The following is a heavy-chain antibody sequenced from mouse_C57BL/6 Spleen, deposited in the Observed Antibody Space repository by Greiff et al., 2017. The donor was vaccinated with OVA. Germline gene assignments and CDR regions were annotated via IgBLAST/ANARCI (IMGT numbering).Heavy chain of an antibody. CDR2: IHPYSGST. CDR1: GYTFTSYW. CDR3: ARGLGDWYFDV. J-gene: IGHJ1*03. D-gene: IGHD4-1*01. V-gene: IGHV1-64*01. Sequence: VQLQQPGAELVKPGASVKLSCKASGYTFTSYWMHWVKQRPGQGLEWIGMIHPYSGSTNYNEKFKSKATLTVDKSSSTAYMQLSSLTSEDSAVYYCARGLGDWYFDVWGTGTTVTVSS.